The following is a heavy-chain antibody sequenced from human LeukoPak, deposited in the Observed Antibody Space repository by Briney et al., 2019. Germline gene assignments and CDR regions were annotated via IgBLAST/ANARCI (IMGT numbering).Heavy chain of an antibody. J-gene: IGHJ4*02. V-gene: IGHV4-59*11. CDR2: IYYSGST. D-gene: IGHD3-3*01. CDR3: ARGAVTYYDFWSGYPYYFDY. Sequence: SETLFLTCTVSGGSISSHYWSWIRQPPGKGLEWIGYIYYSGSTNYNPSLKSRVTISVDTSKNQFSLKLSSVTAADTAVYYCARGAVTYYDFWSGYPYYFDYWGQGTLVTVSS. CDR1: GGSISSHY.